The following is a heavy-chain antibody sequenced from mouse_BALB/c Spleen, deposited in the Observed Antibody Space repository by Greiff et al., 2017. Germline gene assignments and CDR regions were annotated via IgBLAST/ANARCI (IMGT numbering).Heavy chain of an antibody. V-gene: IGHV1-67*01. CDR3: ARDNGNYFGY. CDR1: SYTFTDYA. Sequence: QVQLQQSGPELVRPGVSVKISCKGSSYTFTDYAMYWVKQSHAKSLEWIGVISTYYGNTNYNQKFKGKTTMTVDKSSSTAYMELARLTSEDSAVFYCARDNGNYFGYWGQGTTLTVSS. D-gene: IGHD2-1*01. CDR2: ISTYYGNT. J-gene: IGHJ2*01.